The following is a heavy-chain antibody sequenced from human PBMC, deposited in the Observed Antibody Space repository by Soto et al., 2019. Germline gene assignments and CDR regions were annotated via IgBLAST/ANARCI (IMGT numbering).Heavy chain of an antibody. CDR2: ILHTGGT. Sequence: PSGTLSLTCAVSGGSISGGGFSWSWIRQPPGKGLEGIGYILHTGGTQYNPSLKSRVSMSVDKSKNQFSLHLTSVTAADTAVYYCARLQFGEGFDYWGQGALVTVSS. D-gene: IGHD3-10*01. CDR1: GGSISGGGFS. CDR3: ARLQFGEGFDY. J-gene: IGHJ4*02. V-gene: IGHV4-30-2*01.